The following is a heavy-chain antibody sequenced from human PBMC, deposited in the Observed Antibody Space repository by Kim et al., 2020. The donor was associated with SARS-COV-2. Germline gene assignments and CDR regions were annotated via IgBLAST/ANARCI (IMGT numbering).Heavy chain of an antibody. Sequence: GGSLRLSCAASGFTFSDYYMSWIRQAPGKGLEWVSYISSSGSTIYYADSVKGRFTISRDNAKKSLYLQMNSLRAEDTAVYYCAREGRDGYNSLYYFDYWGQGTLVTVSS. CDR2: ISSSGSTI. V-gene: IGHV3-11*01. CDR1: GFTFSDYY. J-gene: IGHJ4*02. CDR3: AREGRDGYNSLYYFDY. D-gene: IGHD5-12*01.